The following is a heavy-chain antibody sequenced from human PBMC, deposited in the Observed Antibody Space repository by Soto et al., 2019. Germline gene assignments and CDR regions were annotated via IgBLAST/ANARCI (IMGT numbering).Heavy chain of an antibody. Sequence: SETLSLTCTVSGGSISSYYWSWIRQPPGKGLEWIGYIYYSGSTNYNPSLKSRVTISVDTSKNQFSLKLSSVTAADTAVYYCARRDSSLLFDYWGQGTLVTVSS. CDR3: ARRDSSLLFDY. CDR2: IYYSGST. V-gene: IGHV4-59*08. CDR1: GGSISSYY. J-gene: IGHJ4*02.